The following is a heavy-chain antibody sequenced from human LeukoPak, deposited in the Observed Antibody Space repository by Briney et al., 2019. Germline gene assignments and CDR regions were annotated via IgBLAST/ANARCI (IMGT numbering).Heavy chain of an antibody. J-gene: IGHJ4*02. V-gene: IGHV4-30-2*01. D-gene: IGHD6-13*01. CDR3: ARGNAAAGQFDY. CDR1: GGSISSGGYS. Sequence: SETLSLTCAVSGGSISSGGYSWSWIRQPPGKGLEWIGYIYHSGSTYYNPSLKSRVTISVDRSKNQFSLKLSSVTAADTAVYHCARGNAAAGQFDYWGQGTLVTVSS. CDR2: IYHSGST.